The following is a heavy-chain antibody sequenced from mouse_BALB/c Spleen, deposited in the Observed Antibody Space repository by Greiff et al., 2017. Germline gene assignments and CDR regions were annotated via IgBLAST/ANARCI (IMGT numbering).Heavy chain of an antibody. CDR1: GFTFSSFG. D-gene: IGHD2-14*01. CDR3: ARWGYYRYDPYAMDY. CDR2: ISSGSSTI. Sequence: EVQRVESGGGLVQPGGSRKLSCAASGFTFSSFGMHWVRQAPEKGLEWVAYISSGSSTIYYADTVKGRFTISRDNPKNTLFLQMTSLRSEDTAMYYCARWGYYRYDPYAMDYWGQGTSVTVSS. J-gene: IGHJ4*01. V-gene: IGHV5-17*02.